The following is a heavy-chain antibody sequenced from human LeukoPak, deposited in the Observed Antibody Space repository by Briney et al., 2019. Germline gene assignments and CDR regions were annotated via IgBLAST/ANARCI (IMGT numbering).Heavy chain of an antibody. J-gene: IGHJ4*02. CDR2: IRYDGSNK. CDR1: RFIFSNYG. D-gene: IGHD3-22*01. Sequence: GGSLRLSCAASRFIFSNYGMHWVRQAPGKGLEWVAFIRYDGSNKYYADSVKGRFTTSRDNSKNTLYLQMNSLRVEDTAVYYCAKGIHYYDSSGYYYWGQGTLVTVSS. V-gene: IGHV3-30*02. CDR3: AKGIHYYDSSGYYY.